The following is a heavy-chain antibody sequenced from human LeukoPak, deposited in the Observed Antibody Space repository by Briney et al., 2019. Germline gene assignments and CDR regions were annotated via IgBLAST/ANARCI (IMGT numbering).Heavy chain of an antibody. D-gene: IGHD2-15*01. CDR1: GGSISSSNYY. J-gene: IGHJ3*02. Sequence: PSETLSLTCTVSGGSISSSNYYWGWIRQPPGKGLEWIGNIYYSGSTFYNPSLKSRVTISVDTSKNQFSLKLSSVTAADTAVYYCAREGSIVVVVAATPGAFDIWGQGTMVTVSS. CDR3: AREGSIVVVVAATPGAFDI. CDR2: IYYSGST. V-gene: IGHV4-39*02.